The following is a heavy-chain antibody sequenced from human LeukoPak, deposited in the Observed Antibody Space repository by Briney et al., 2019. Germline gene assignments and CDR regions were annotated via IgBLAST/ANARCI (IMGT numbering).Heavy chain of an antibody. D-gene: IGHD3-3*01. CDR3: ARGPLGDFWSGYFRPFDY. CDR1: GYTFTSYD. CDR2: MNPNSGNT. V-gene: IGHV1-8*01. J-gene: IGHJ4*02. Sequence: VASVKVSCKASGYTFTSYDINWVRQATGQGLEWMGWMNPNSGNTGYAQKFQGRVTMTRNTSISTAYMELSSLRSEDTAVYYCARGPLGDFWSGYFRPFDYWGQGTLVTVSS.